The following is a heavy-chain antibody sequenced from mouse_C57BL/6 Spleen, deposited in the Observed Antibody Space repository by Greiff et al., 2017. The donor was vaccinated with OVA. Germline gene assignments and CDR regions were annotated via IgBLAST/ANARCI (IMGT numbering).Heavy chain of an antibody. D-gene: IGHD4-1*01. V-gene: IGHV1-15*01. CDR3: TRDNWDY. CDR2: IDPETGGT. CDR1: GYTFTDYE. Sequence: VQLQQPGTELVKPGASVKLSCKASGYTFTDYEMHWVKQTPVHGLEWIGAIDPETGGTAYNQKFKGKAILTADKSSSTAYMELRSLTSEDSAVYYCTRDNWDYWGQGTTLTVSS. J-gene: IGHJ2*01.